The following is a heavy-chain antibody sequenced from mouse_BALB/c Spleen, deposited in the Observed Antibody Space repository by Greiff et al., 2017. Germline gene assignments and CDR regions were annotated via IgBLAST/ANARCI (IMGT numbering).Heavy chain of an antibody. CDR1: GFSLTGYG. D-gene: IGHD1-1*01. CDR3: ARDDYGSSRPFAY. V-gene: IGHV2-6-7*01. J-gene: IGHJ3*01. CDR2: IWGDGST. Sequence: QVQLQQSGPGLVAPSQSLSITCTVSGFSLTGYGVNWVRQPPGKGLEWLGMIWGDGSTDYNSALKSRLSISKDNSKSQVFLKMNSLQTDDTARYYCARDDYGSSRPFAYWGQGTLVTVSA.